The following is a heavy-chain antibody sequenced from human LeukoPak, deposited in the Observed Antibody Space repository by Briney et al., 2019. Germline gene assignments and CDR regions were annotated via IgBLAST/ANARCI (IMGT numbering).Heavy chain of an antibody. Sequence: PGSSLRLSCAASGFTFSSYGMHWVRQAPGKGLEWVAVISYDGSNKYYADSVKGRFTISRDNSKNTLYLQMNSLRAEDTAVNYCAREDTMVVGYDYYGMDVWGKGTTVTVSS. V-gene: IGHV3-30*03. D-gene: IGHD3-10*01. CDR3: AREDTMVVGYDYYGMDV. CDR1: GFTFSSYG. J-gene: IGHJ6*04. CDR2: ISYDGSNK.